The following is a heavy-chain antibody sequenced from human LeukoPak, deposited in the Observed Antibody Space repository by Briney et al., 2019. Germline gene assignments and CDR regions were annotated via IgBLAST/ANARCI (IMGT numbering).Heavy chain of an antibody. Sequence: ASVKVSCKASGGTFSSYAISWVRQAPGQGLEWMGWIIPIFGTANYAQKFQGRVTITTDESTSTAYMELSSLRSEDTAVYYCARDAIAAVYDAFDIWGQGTMVTVSS. V-gene: IGHV1-69*05. J-gene: IGHJ3*02. CDR2: IIPIFGTA. CDR3: ARDAIAAVYDAFDI. D-gene: IGHD6-13*01. CDR1: GGTFSSYA.